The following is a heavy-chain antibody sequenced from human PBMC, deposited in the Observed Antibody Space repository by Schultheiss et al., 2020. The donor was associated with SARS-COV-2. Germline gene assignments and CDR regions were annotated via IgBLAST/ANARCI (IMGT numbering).Heavy chain of an antibody. J-gene: IGHJ4*02. CDR3: ARSGYCSSTSCYTHYFDY. Sequence: SGPTLVKPTQTLTLTCTFSGFSLSTTGMRVNWIRQPPGKALEWLALIDWDDDKYYSTSLRTRLTISKDTSKNQVVLTMTNMDPVDTATYYCARSGYCSSTSCYTHYFDYWGQGTLVTVSS. CDR1: GFSLSTTGMR. V-gene: IGHV2-70*01. CDR2: IDWDDDK. D-gene: IGHD2-2*02.